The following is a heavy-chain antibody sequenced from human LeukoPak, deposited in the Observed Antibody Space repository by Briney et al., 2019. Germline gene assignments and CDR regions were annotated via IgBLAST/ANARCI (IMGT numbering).Heavy chain of an antibody. CDR3: AKVGRLGELSPPHFDY. V-gene: IGHV3-23*01. J-gene: IGHJ4*02. CDR2: ISGSGGST. Sequence: GFLRLSCAASGFTFSSYAMSWVRQAPGKGLEWVSAISGSGGSTYYADSVKGRFTISRDNSKNTLYLQMNSLRAEDTAVYYCAKVGRLGELSPPHFDYWGQGTLVTVSS. D-gene: IGHD3-16*02. CDR1: GFTFSSYA.